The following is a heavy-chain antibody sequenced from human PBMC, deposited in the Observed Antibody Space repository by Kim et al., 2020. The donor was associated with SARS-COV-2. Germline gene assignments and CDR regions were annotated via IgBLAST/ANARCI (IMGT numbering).Heavy chain of an antibody. CDR3: ARLNYYGSGSP. J-gene: IGHJ5*02. Sequence: ANYAQKFQGRVTITADKSTSTAYMELSSLRSEDTAVYYCARLNYYGSGSPWGQGTLVTVSS. V-gene: IGHV1-69*02. D-gene: IGHD3-10*01. CDR2: A.